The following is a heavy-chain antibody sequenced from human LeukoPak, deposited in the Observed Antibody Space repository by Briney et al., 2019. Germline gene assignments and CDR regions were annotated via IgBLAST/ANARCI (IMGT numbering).Heavy chain of an antibody. Sequence: GGSLRLSCAASGFTFSSYGMHWVRQAPGKGLEWVTFIQYDGSNQYYADSVKGRFTISRDNSKNTLYLQMNSLRAEDSAVYYCAKGLYYYDSSAFPAWGQGTLVTVSS. J-gene: IGHJ5*02. D-gene: IGHD3-22*01. V-gene: IGHV3-30*02. CDR3: AKGLYYYDSSAFPA. CDR1: GFTFSSYG. CDR2: IQYDGSNQ.